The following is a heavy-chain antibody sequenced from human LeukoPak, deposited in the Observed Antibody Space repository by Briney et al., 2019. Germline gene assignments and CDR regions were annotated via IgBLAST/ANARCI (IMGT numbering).Heavy chain of an antibody. D-gene: IGHD3-10*01. CDR3: ARVAYGNGFDP. CDR2: ISTYNGNT. Sequence: ASVQVCCKASGYTFSSYGITWVRQAPGQGLELMGWISTYNGNTRYEQKSQGRVTLTTDTSTSTVYMDLRSLTYDDTAVYYCARVAYGNGFDPWGQGTLVTVSS. CDR1: GYTFSSYG. J-gene: IGHJ5*02. V-gene: IGHV1-18*01.